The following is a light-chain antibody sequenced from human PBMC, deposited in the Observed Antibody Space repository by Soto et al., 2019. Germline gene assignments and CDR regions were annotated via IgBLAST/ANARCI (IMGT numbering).Light chain of an antibody. CDR2: GAS. CDR3: QQYESSRT. V-gene: IGKV3-20*01. Sequence: EIVLTQSPGTLSLTPEERATLSCRASQSVSSTFLAWYQQKPGQAPKVLIYGASTRATGIPDRFSGSGSGTDFTLTISRLEPEDFAMYYCQQYESSRTFGQGTKVEMK. J-gene: IGKJ1*01. CDR1: QSVSSTF.